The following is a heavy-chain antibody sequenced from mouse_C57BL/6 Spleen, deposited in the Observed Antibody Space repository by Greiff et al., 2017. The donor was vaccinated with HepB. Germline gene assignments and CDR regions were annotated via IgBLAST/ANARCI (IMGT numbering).Heavy chain of an antibody. CDR3: ASLIYYDA. V-gene: IGHV1-26*01. D-gene: IGHD2-4*01. CDR2: INPNNGGT. CDR1: GYTFTDYY. J-gene: IGHJ1*03. Sequence: VQLQQSGPELVKPGASVKISCKASGYTFTDYYMNWVKQSHGKSLEWIGDINPNNGGTSYNQKFKGKATLTVDKSSSTAYMELRSLTSEDSAVYYCASLIYYDAWGTGTTVTVSS.